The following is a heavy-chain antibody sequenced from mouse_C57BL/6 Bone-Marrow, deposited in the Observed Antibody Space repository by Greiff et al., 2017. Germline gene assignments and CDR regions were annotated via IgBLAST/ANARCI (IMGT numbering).Heavy chain of an antibody. Sequence: EVMLVESGGGLVKPGGSLKLSCAASGFTFSSYAMPWVRQTPEKRLEWVATISAGGSYTYYPHNVKGRFTISRDNAKNKQYLQMSHLQSEEAALYYDARGLAYYSKYWYIDVWGTGTTVTVSS. CDR2: ISAGGSYT. D-gene: IGHD2-5*01. V-gene: IGHV5-4*03. CDR1: GFTFSSYA. CDR3: ARGLAYYSKYWYIDV. J-gene: IGHJ1*03.